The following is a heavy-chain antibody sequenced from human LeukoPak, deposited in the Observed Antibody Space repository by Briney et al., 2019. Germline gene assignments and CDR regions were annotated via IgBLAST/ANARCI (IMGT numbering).Heavy chain of an antibody. Sequence: GGSLRLSCAASGFTFSSYSMNWVRQAPGKGLEWVSSISSSSSYIYYADSVKGRFTISRDNAKNSLYLQMNSLRAEDTAVYYCAREGITIFGLAPDYWGQGTLVTVSS. CDR3: AREGITIFGLAPDY. CDR1: GFTFSSYS. CDR2: ISSSSSYI. V-gene: IGHV3-21*01. J-gene: IGHJ4*02. D-gene: IGHD3-3*01.